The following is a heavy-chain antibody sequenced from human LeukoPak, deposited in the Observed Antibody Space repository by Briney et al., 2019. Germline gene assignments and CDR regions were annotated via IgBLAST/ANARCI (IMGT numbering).Heavy chain of an antibody. CDR2: INHSGST. D-gene: IGHD5-24*01. CDR3: ARDGYNEGYAFDI. Sequence: SETLSLTCTVYGESFSGYYWSWIRQPPGKGLEWIGEINHSGSTNYNPSLKSRVIISLDTSKNQFSLRLNSMTAADTAVYYCARDGYNEGYAFDIWGQGTMVTVSS. V-gene: IGHV4-34*01. J-gene: IGHJ3*02. CDR1: GESFSGYY.